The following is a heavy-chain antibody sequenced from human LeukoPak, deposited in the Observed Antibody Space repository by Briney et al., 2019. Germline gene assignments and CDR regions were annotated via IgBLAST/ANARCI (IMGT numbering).Heavy chain of an antibody. CDR2: IYHSGCT. CDR1: GGSISSYS. J-gene: IGHJ4*02. D-gene: IGHD6-13*01. CDR3: ARQSGSSWHDY. Sequence: SETLSLTCTVSGGSISSYSWSWIRQPPGKGLEWIGYIYHSGCTNYNPSIRSRVTISVDTSKNQLSLRLTSVTAADTAVYSCARQSGSSWHDYWGQGTLVTVSS. V-gene: IGHV4-59*08.